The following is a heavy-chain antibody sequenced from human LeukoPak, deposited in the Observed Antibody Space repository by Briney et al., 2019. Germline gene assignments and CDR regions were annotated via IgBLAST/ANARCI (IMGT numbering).Heavy chain of an antibody. CDR2: IKQDGSEK. J-gene: IGHJ4*02. CDR3: ATYSGSRRACDY. Sequence: PGGSLRLSCAASGFTFSSYGMHWVRQAPGKGLGWVASIKQDGSEKYYVDSVKGRFSISRDNAKNSLYLQMNSLRVEDTALYYCATYSGSRRACDYWGQGTLVTVSS. CDR1: GFTFSSYG. D-gene: IGHD1-26*01. V-gene: IGHV3-7*02.